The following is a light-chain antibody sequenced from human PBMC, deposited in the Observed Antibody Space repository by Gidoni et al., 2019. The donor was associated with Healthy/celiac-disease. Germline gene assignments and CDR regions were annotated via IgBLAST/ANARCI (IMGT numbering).Light chain of an antibody. Sequence: DIVMTQSPLSLPVTPGEPASISCRSSQSLLHSNGYNYLDWYLQKPGQSPQLLIYLGSNRASGVPDRFSVSGSGTEFTLKISRVEAEDVGVYYCMQALQTPLFTFGPGTKVDIK. CDR3: MQALQTPLFT. CDR2: LGS. V-gene: IGKV2-28*01. J-gene: IGKJ3*01. CDR1: QSLLHSNGYNY.